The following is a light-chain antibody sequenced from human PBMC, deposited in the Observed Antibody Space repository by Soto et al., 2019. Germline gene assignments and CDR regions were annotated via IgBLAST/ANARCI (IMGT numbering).Light chain of an antibody. V-gene: IGKV1-39*01. CDR1: QSISSY. CDR3: QQSYSPLIT. J-gene: IGKJ5*01. Sequence: DIQMTQSPSSLSASVGDRVTITGRASQSISSYLNWYQQKPGKAPKLLIYAASSLQSGVPSRFSGSGSGTDFTLTISRLQPEDFATYYCQQSYSPLITFGQGTRLEIK. CDR2: AAS.